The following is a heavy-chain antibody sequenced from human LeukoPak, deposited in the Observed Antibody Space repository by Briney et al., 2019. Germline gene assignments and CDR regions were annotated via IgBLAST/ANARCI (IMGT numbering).Heavy chain of an antibody. V-gene: IGHV3-21*01. CDR2: ISSSSSYI. J-gene: IGHJ4*02. CDR3: ARDGWVDDFWSGYYSSVY. CDR1: GFTFSSYS. Sequence: GGSLRLSCAASGFTFSSYSMNWVRQAPGKGLEWVSSISSSSSYIYHADSVKGRFTISRDNAKNSLYLQMNSLRAEDTAVYYCARDGWVDDFWSGYYSSVYWGQGTLVTVSS. D-gene: IGHD3-3*01.